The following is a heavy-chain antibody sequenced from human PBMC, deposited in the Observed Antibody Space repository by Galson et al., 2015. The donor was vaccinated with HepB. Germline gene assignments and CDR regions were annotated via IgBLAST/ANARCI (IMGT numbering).Heavy chain of an antibody. V-gene: IGHV3-7*03. CDR2: IKQDGNEI. CDR1: GFTFSNYW. Sequence: SLRLSCAASGFTFSNYWMTWVRQAPGKGLEWVANIKQDGNEIFYVDSVKGRFTISRDNAKNSLYLQMNSLRAEDTAVYYCARAPDGPDYWGQGTLVTVSS. CDR3: ARAPDGPDY. J-gene: IGHJ4*02.